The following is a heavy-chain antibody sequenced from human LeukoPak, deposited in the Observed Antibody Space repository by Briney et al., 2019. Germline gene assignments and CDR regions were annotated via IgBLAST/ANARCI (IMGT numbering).Heavy chain of an antibody. V-gene: IGHV1-8*01. D-gene: IGHD3-22*01. CDR2: MNPNSGNT. CDR1: GYTFTSYD. Sequence: ASVKVSCKASGYTFTSYDINWVRQTTGQGLEWMGWMNPNSGNTGYAQKFQGRVTMTRNTSISTAYMELSSLRSEDTAVYYYARGSHYDSSGYSYYFDYWDQGTLITVSS. J-gene: IGHJ4*02. CDR3: ARGSHYDSSGYSYYFDY.